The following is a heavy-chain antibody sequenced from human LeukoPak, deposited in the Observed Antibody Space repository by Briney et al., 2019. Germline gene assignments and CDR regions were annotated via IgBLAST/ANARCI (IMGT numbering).Heavy chain of an antibody. CDR1: GGTFSSYA. CDR3: ASPPPYYYDSSGYYLSY. V-gene: IGHV1-69*05. D-gene: IGHD3-22*01. J-gene: IGHJ4*02. CDR2: IIPIFGTA. Sequence: SVKVSCKASGGTFSSYAISWVRQAPGQGLESMGRIIPIFGTANYAQKFQGRVTITTGESTSTAYMELSSLRSEDTAVYYCASPPPYYYDSSGYYLSYWGQGTLVTVSS.